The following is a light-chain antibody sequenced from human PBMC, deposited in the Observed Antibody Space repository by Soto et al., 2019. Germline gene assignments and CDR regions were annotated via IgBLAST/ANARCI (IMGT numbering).Light chain of an antibody. J-gene: IGLJ1*01. Sequence: QSVLTQPASVSGSPGQSITISCTGTSSDVGSYNLVSWYQQHPGKAPKLMIYEGSKRPSGVSNRFSGSKSGNTASLTISGLQTEDEADYYCCSYVGGSTFVFGSGTKVTVL. CDR1: SSDVGSYNL. CDR2: EGS. V-gene: IGLV2-23*01. CDR3: CSYVGGSTFV.